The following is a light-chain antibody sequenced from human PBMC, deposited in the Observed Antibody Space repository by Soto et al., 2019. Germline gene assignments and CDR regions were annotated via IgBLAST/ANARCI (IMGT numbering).Light chain of an antibody. CDR1: QSISSY. CDR3: QQCYSPPLS. CDR2: AAS. V-gene: IGKV1-39*01. J-gene: IGKJ4*01. Sequence: DIQMTQSPSTLSASVGDRVTITCRASQSISSYLNWYQQKPGKPPKLLIYAASSLQSGVPSRFSGSVSGTDCTLTISSLQSEDFETYYCQQCYSPPLSFGGGTKVDIK.